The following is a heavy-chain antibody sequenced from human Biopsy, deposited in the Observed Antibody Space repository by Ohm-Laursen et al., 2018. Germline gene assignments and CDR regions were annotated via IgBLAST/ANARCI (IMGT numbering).Heavy chain of an antibody. CDR3: ARLGSGDYFPTFFDF. Sequence: SQTLSFTSTVSGGSISSGGSYWSWIRQRPGKGLEWIGYIFNSANTYYNPSLKSRVTISVETSKNQFSLKLSSVTAADTAVYYCARLGSGDYFPTFFDFWGQGALVTVSS. J-gene: IGHJ4*02. V-gene: IGHV4-31*03. CDR2: IFNSANT. D-gene: IGHD5-12*01. CDR1: GGSISSGGSY.